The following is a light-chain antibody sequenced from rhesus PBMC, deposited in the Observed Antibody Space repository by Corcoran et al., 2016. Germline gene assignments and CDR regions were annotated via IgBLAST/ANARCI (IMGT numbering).Light chain of an antibody. J-gene: IGKJ2*01. CDR3: HHSDGTPYS. Sequence: DIQMTQSPSSLSASVGDRVTITCRASENVKNYLHWYQQKQGKVPKLLIYAASTVKSGVPSRFSGSGSGTDYTVTISSLQPEDVATYYCHHSDGTPYSFGQGTKVEI. V-gene: IGKV1-74*01. CDR2: AAS. CDR1: ENVKNY.